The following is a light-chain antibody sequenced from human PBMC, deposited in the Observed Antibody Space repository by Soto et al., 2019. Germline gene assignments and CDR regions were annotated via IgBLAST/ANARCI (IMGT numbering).Light chain of an antibody. CDR1: SSNIGAGYD. CDR2: GNS. Sequence: QSVLTQPPSVSGAPGQRVTISCTGSSSNIGAGYDVHWYQQLPGTAPKLLIYGNSNRPSGVPDRFSGSKSGTSASLAITGLQAEDEAHYYCQSYDSSLSGVVFGGWTKLTV. V-gene: IGLV1-40*01. CDR3: QSYDSSLSGVV. J-gene: IGLJ2*01.